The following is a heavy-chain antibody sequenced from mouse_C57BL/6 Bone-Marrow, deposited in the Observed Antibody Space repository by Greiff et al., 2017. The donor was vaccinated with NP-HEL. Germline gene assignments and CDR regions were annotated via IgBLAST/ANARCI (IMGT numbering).Heavy chain of an antibody. CDR3: ARSVTTVVDY. CDR2: INPGSGGT. CDR1: GYAFTNYL. V-gene: IGHV1-54*01. J-gene: IGHJ2*01. Sequence: VQLVESGAELVRPGTSVKVSCKASGYAFTNYLIEWVKQRPGQGLEWIGVINPGSGGTNYNEKFKGKATLTADKSSSTAYMQLSSLTSEDSAVYFCARSVTTVVDYWGQGTTLTVSS. D-gene: IGHD1-1*01.